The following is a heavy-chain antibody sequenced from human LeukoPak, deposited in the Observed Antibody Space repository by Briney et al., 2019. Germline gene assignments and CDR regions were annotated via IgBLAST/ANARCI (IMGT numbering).Heavy chain of an antibody. CDR2: MDPNSGNT. J-gene: IGHJ6*02. CDR3: ARGPTLVRGVIMPDSVGGMDV. Sequence: ASVKVSCKASGFTFTSYDINWVRQAPGQGLEWMGWMDPNSGNTRYAQKVQGRITMTRDTSISTAYMELSSLRSEDTAVYYCARGPTLVRGVIMPDSVGGMDVWGQGTTVTVSS. D-gene: IGHD3-10*01. V-gene: IGHV1-8*01. CDR1: GFTFTSYD.